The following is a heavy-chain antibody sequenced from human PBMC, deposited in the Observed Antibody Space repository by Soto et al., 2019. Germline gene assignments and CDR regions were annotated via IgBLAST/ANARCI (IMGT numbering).Heavy chain of an antibody. CDR1: GFTFTNAW. CDR2: IKSNTAGGTT. V-gene: IGHV3-15*01. J-gene: IGHJ3*02. Sequence: GGSLRLSCAASGFTFTNAWMSWVRQAPGKGLEWVGRIKSNTAGGTTDYAAPVKGRFTISRDDSKNMLYLQMNSLKTEDTAVYYCTTGKIAPIFDIWGQGTMVTVSS. D-gene: IGHD6-13*01. CDR3: TTGKIAPIFDI.